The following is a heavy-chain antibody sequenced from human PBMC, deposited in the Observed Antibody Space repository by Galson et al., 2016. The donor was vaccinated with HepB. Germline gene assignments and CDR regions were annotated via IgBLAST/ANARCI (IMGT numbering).Heavy chain of an antibody. V-gene: IGHV5-10-1*01. CDR2: IDPSDSYT. CDR3: AGGHYGSGSFYLFDY. Sequence: QSGAEVKKPGESLRISCKGSGYSFTNYWISWVRQMPGKGLEWMGRIDPSDSYTNYSPSFQGHVTFSADKSLSTAYLQWSSLKASDTAMYYCAGGHYGSGSFYLFDYWGQGTLVTVSS. J-gene: IGHJ4*02. CDR1: GYSFTNYW. D-gene: IGHD3-10*01.